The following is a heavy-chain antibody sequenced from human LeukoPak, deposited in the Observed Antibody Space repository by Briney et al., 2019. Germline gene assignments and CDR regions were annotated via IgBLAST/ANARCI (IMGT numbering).Heavy chain of an antibody. CDR2: ISSSSSYI. CDR3: ERDYDFWSGYPLY. CDR1: GFTFSSYS. Sequence: GGSLRLSCAASGFTFSSYSMNWVRQAPGKGLEWVSSISSSSSYIYYADSVKGRFTISRDNAKNSLYLQMNSLRAEDTAVYYCERDYDFWSGYPLYWGQGTLVTVSS. V-gene: IGHV3-21*01. J-gene: IGHJ4*02. D-gene: IGHD3-3*01.